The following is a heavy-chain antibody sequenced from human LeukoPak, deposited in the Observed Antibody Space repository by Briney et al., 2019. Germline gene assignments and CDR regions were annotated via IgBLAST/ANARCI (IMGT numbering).Heavy chain of an antibody. J-gene: IGHJ4*02. Sequence: AGSLTLSCAAAGFTFDDYDMSWVRQSPGKGLEWVSGINWNGDRTGYADSVKGRFTISRDNAKKSLYLQMNSLRAEDTALYCCARRDYYGSGSPDFWGQGTLVTVSS. D-gene: IGHD3-10*01. CDR3: ARRDYYGSGSPDF. CDR1: GFTFDDYD. V-gene: IGHV3-20*04. CDR2: INWNGDRT.